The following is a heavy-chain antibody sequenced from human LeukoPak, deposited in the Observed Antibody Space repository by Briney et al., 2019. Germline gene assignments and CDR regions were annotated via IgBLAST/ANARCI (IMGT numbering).Heavy chain of an antibody. Sequence: SDTLSLTCTVSGGSISSYYWSWIRQPAEKGLEWIGRIYTSGSTNYNPSLKSRVTMSVDTSKNQFSLKLSSVTAADTAVYYCARCSIVGARRYYYMDVWGKGTTVTVSS. CDR2: IYTSGST. CDR3: ARCSIVGARRYYYMDV. J-gene: IGHJ6*03. D-gene: IGHD1-26*01. CDR1: GGSISSYY. V-gene: IGHV4-4*07.